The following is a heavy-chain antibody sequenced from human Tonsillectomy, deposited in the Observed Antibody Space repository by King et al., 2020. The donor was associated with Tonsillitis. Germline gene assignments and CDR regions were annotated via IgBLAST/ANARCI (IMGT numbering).Heavy chain of an antibody. CDR2: IHTSGST. J-gene: IGHJ4*02. CDR3: VRDQPVGSTRFDY. CDR1: VASMSSYY. V-gene: IGHV4-4*07. D-gene: IGHD3-10*01. Sequence: VQLQESGPGLVKPSETLSLTCTVSVASMSSYYWSWIRQAAEKGLEWIGRIHTSGSTNYNPSLASRVPMSVDTSKNQFSLKLTSMTAADTAVYYCVRDQPVGSTRFDYWGQGILVTVSS.